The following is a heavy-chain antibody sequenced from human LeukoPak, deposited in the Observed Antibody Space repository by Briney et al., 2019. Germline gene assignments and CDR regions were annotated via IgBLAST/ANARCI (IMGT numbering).Heavy chain of an antibody. CDR2: IRDKANRYAT. CDR3: TYYRRDATGFYYGMDV. D-gene: IGHD1-26*01. V-gene: IGHV3-73*01. Sequence: GGSLRLSCAASGFSFSGSDMHWVRRASGKRPEWVGRIRDKANRYATAYAASVKGRFTISRDDSKNTAYLQMNSLKTEDTAVYYCTYYRRDATGFYYGMDVWGQGTTVTVSS. CDR1: GFSFSGSD. J-gene: IGHJ6*02.